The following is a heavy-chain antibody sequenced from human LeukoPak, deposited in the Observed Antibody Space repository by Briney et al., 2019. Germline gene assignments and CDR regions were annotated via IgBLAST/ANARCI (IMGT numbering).Heavy chain of an antibody. D-gene: IGHD3-16*01. CDR2: INSDGSST. Sequence: PGGSLRLSCAASGFTFSSYWMHWVRQAPGKGLVWVSRINSDGSSTSYADSVKGRFTISRDNAKNTLYLQMNSLRAEDTAVYYCARGGGAFRGGRFDYWGQGTLVTVSS. J-gene: IGHJ4*02. CDR3: ARGGGAFRGGRFDY. CDR1: GFTFSSYW. V-gene: IGHV3-74*01.